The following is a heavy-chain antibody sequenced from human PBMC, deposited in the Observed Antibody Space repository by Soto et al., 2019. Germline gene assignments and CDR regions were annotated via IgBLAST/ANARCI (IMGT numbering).Heavy chain of an antibody. Sequence: SSETLSLTCTVSGGSISSSSYYWGWIRQPPGKGLEWIGSIYYSGSTYYNPSLKSRVTISVDTSKNQFSLKLSSVTAADTAVYYCARHGLGYCSGGSCYSGIYNWFDPWGQGTLVTVSS. CDR2: IYYSGST. CDR1: GGSISSSSYY. CDR3: ARHGLGYCSGGSCYSGIYNWFDP. D-gene: IGHD2-15*01. J-gene: IGHJ5*02. V-gene: IGHV4-39*01.